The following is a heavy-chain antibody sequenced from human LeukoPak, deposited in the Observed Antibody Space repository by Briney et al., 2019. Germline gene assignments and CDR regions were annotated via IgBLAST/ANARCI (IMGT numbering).Heavy chain of an antibody. CDR3: ARGRSITGTTRYYMDV. V-gene: IGHV1-69*05. CDR1: GGTFSSYA. CDR2: IIPIFGTA. D-gene: IGHD1-7*01. Sequence: GASVKVSCKASGGTFSSYAISWVRQAPGQGLEWMGGIIPIFGTANYAQKFQGRVTITTDESTSTAYMELSSLRSEDTAVYYCARGRSITGTTRYYMDVWGKGTTVTVSS. J-gene: IGHJ6*03.